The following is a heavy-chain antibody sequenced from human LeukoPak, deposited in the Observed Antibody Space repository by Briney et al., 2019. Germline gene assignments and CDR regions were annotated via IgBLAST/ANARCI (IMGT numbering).Heavy chain of an antibody. CDR3: ARDLLYYDILTGYYPTAFDY. D-gene: IGHD3-9*01. Sequence: GGSLRLSCAASGFTFSSYGMHWVRQAPGKGLEWVAFIRYDGSNKYYADSVKGRFTISRDNSKNTLYLQMNSLRAEDTAVYYCARDLLYYDILTGYYPTAFDYWGQGTLVTVSS. J-gene: IGHJ4*02. V-gene: IGHV3-30*02. CDR2: IRYDGSNK. CDR1: GFTFSSYG.